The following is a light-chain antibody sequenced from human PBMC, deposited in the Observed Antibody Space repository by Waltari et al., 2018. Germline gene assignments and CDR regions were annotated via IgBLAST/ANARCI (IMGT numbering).Light chain of an antibody. V-gene: IGKV1-9*01. J-gene: IGKJ4*01. CDR1: QDIDNF. Sequence: DVQLTQSPSFLSASVGDRVTITCRASQDIDNFLGWYQQIPGRAPKLLIYDASTLQSGVPSRFSGSRSGTEFTLTISSLQPEDFATCYCQQFGNYPLTYGGGTRLQIK. CDR3: QQFGNYPLT. CDR2: DAS.